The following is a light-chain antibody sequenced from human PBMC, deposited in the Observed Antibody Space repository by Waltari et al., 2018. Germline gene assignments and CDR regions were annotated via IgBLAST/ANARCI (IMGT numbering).Light chain of an antibody. Sequence: EIVMTQSPATLSVSPGEGATLSCRASQSVSSNLAWYQQKPGQAPRLLIYDASTRATGIPARFSGSGSGREFTLTISSLQSEDFAAYYCQQYDNWPPYTFGQGTKLEIK. CDR1: QSVSSN. J-gene: IGKJ2*01. V-gene: IGKV3D-15*01. CDR2: DAS. CDR3: QQYDNWPPYT.